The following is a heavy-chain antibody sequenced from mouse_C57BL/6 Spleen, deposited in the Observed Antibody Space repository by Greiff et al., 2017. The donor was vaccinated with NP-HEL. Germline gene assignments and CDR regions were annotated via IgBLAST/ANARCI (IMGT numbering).Heavy chain of an antibody. V-gene: IGHV1-82*01. CDR3: AREGEGYYYGSSSYFDY. Sequence: QVQLQQSGPELVKPGASVKISCKASGYAFSSSWMNWVKQRPGKGLEWIGRIYPGDGDTNYNGKFKGQATLTADKSSSTAYMQLSSLTSEDSAVYFCAREGEGYYYGSSSYFDYWGQGTTLTVSS. CDR1: GYAFSSSW. D-gene: IGHD1-1*01. CDR2: IYPGDGDT. J-gene: IGHJ2*01.